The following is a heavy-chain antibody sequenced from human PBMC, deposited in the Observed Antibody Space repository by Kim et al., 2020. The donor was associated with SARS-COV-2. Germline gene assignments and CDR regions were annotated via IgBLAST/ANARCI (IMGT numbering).Heavy chain of an antibody. D-gene: IGHD1-7*01. J-gene: IGHJ1*01. Sequence: SETLSLTCTVSGGSISSGGYYWSWIRQHPGKGLEWIGYIYYSGSTYYNPSLKSRVTISVDTSKNQFSLKLSSVTAADTAVYYCARHCITGTTCKYFQHWGQGTLVTVSS. CDR1: GGSISSGGYY. V-gene: IGHV4-31*03. CDR2: IYYSGST. CDR3: ARHCITGTTCKYFQH.